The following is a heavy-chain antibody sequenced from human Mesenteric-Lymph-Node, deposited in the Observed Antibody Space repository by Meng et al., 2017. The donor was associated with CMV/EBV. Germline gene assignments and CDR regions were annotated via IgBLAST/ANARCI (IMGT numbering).Heavy chain of an antibody. CDR3: ARDLHRPYREWLSQEYYYYGMDV. D-gene: IGHD3-3*01. CDR1: GYGFTSYY. J-gene: IGHJ6*02. V-gene: IGHV1-46*01. Sequence: ASVKVSCKASGYGFTSYYMHWVRQAPGQGLEWMGIINPSGGSTSYAQKFQGRVTMTRDTSTSTVYMELSSLRSEDTAVYYCARDLHRPYREWLSQEYYYYGMDVWGQGTTVTVSS. CDR2: INPSGGST.